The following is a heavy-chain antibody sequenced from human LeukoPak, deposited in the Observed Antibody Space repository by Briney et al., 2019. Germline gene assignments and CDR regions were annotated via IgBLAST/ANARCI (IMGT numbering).Heavy chain of an antibody. CDR1: GYTFTGYY. CDR2: INPNSGVT. V-gene: IGHV1-2*02. CDR3: ARTYYDSSGYVPFDY. D-gene: IGHD3-22*01. Sequence: GASVKVSCKSPGYTFTGYYMHWVRQAPGQGLEWMGWINPNSGVTNYAQKFQGRVTMTRDTSISTAYMELSRLRSDDTAVYYCARTYYDSSGYVPFDYWGQGTLVTVSS. J-gene: IGHJ4*02.